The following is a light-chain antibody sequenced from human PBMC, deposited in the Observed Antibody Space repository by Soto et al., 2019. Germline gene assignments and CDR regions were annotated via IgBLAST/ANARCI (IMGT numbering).Light chain of an antibody. CDR1: NSDVGGYNY. CDR2: EVS. J-gene: IGLJ1*01. Sequence: QSALTQPASVSGSPGQSITLSCTGTNSDVGGYNYVSWYQQHPGKAPKLMIYEVSNRPSGVSNRFSGSKSGNTASLTISGLQAEDEADYYCSSYTSSSTLYVFGTGTKLTVL. CDR3: SSYTSSSTLYV. V-gene: IGLV2-14*01.